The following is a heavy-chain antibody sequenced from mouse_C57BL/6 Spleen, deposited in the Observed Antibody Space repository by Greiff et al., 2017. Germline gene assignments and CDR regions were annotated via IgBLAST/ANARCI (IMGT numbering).Heavy chain of an antibody. J-gene: IGHJ2*01. Sequence: VQLQQSGAELVKPGASVTLSCKASGYTFTSYWMQWVKQRPGQGLEWIGEIDPSDSDTNYNQKFKGKATLTVDTSSSTAYMQLSSLTSEDSAVYYCARDDYGSIPFDYWGQGTTLTGSS. CDR2: IDPSDSDT. CDR3: ARDDYGSIPFDY. D-gene: IGHD1-1*01. V-gene: IGHV1-50*01. CDR1: GYTFTSYW.